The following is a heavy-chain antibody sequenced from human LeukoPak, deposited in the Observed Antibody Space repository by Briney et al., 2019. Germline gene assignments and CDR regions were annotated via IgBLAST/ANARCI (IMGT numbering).Heavy chain of an antibody. CDR2: ISWNSGST. V-gene: IGHV3-9*01. D-gene: IGHD5-12*01. CDR1: GFTFNDYA. J-gene: IGHJ4*02. CDR3: ARLSGYDFGALDY. Sequence: GGSLRLSCAASGFTFNDYAMHWVRQAPGKGLEWVSGISWNSGSTGYVDSVKGRFTISRDNAKNSLYLQMNSLRAEDTAVYYCARLSGYDFGALDYWGQGTLVTVSS.